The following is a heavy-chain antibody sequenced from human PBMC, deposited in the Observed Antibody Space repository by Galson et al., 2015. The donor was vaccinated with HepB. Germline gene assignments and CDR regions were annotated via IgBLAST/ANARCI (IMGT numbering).Heavy chain of an antibody. V-gene: IGHV1-18*04. CDR2: VSPYNGNT. D-gene: IGHD2-21*02. CDR1: GYTFTSYG. Sequence: SVKVSCKASGYTFTSYGIGWVRQAPGQGLEWMGWVSPYNGNTNYAQKFQGRVTMTTDTSTGTAYMKLRSLGSDDTAVYYCARDLLAYCGGDCIFDPWGQGTLVTVSS. CDR3: ARDLLAYCGGDCIFDP. J-gene: IGHJ5*02.